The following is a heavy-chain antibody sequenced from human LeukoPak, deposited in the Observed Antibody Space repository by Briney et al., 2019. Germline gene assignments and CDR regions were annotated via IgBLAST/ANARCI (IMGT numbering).Heavy chain of an antibody. CDR2: INPSGGST. V-gene: IGHV1-46*01. CDR3: ARVGKYCSGGSCYSGLVDY. Sequence: ASVKVSCKESGYTFTSYYMHWVRQAPGQGLEWMGIINPSGGSTSYAQKFQGRVTMTRDTSTSTVYMELSSLRSEDTAVYYCARVGKYCSGGSCYSGLVDYWGQGTLVTVSS. J-gene: IGHJ4*02. D-gene: IGHD2-15*01. CDR1: GYTFTSYY.